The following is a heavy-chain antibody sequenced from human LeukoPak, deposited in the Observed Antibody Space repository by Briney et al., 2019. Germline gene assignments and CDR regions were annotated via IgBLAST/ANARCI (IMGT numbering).Heavy chain of an antibody. V-gene: IGHV1-2*02. CDR3: ARAPLNGIDFDY. D-gene: IGHD1-1*01. CDR1: GYTFTDYY. J-gene: IGHJ4*02. Sequence: ASVKVSCKTSGYTFTDYYIHWVRQAPGQGLEWMGRISPNTGGTKYAQKFQGRVSMTRDTSISTAYMELARLTSDDAAVYYCARAPLNGIDFDYWGQGTLVTVSP. CDR2: ISPNTGGT.